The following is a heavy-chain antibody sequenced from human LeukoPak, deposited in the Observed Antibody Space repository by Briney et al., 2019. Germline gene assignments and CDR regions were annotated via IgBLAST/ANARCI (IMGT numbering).Heavy chain of an antibody. D-gene: IGHD5-18*01. CDR3: ARVGSGGYSYGYDYYGMDV. Sequence: SETLSLTCAVYGGSFSGYYWSWIRQPPGKGLEWIGYIYYSGSTYYNPPLKSRVTISVDTSKNQFSLKLSSVTAADTAVYYCARVGSGGYSYGYDYYGMDVWGQGTTVTVSS. V-gene: IGHV4-30-4*01. J-gene: IGHJ6*02. CDR1: GGSFSGYY. CDR2: IYYSGST.